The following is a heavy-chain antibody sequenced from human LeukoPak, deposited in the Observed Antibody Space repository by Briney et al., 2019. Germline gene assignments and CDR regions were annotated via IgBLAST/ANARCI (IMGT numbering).Heavy chain of an antibody. V-gene: IGHV3-30*18. J-gene: IGHJ6*04. CDR1: GFTFSSYG. CDR2: ISYDGSNK. D-gene: IGHD2-2*01. CDR3: AKDDLYCSSTSCPPVAYYYYGMDV. Sequence: GRSLRLSCAASGFTFSSYGMHWVRQAPGKWRGWEAVISYDGSNKYYADSVKGRFTISRDNSKNTLYLQMNSLRAEDTAVYYSAKDDLYCSSTSCPPVAYYYYGMDVWGKGTTVTVSS.